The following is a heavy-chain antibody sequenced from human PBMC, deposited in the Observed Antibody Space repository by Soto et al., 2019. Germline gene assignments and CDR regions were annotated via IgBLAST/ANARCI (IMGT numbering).Heavy chain of an antibody. CDR2: ISPSGTT. V-gene: IGHV3-48*03. CDR3: ARGGYCDTTTCYRLNAFDV. D-gene: IGHD2-2*01. CDR1: GLTFSSYE. J-gene: IGHJ3*01. Sequence: GGSLRLSCAVSGLTFSSYEMNWVRQAPEKGLEWVSYISPSGTTIYADSVRGRFTISRDNAKNSLYLQMNSLRAEDTAVYYCARGGYCDTTTCYRLNAFDVWGQGTVVTVSS.